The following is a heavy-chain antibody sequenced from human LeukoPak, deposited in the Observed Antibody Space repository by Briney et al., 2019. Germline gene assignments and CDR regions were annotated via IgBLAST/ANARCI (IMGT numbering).Heavy chain of an antibody. Sequence: TGGSLRLSCAASGFTFSSYWMSWVRQAPGKGLEWVANIKQDGSEKYYVDSVKGRFTISRDNAKNSLYLQMNSLRAEDTALYYCARGDDSSGYWTHFDYWGQGTLVTVSS. J-gene: IGHJ4*02. V-gene: IGHV3-7*03. CDR2: IKQDGSEK. CDR1: GFTFSSYW. D-gene: IGHD3-22*01. CDR3: ARGDDSSGYWTHFDY.